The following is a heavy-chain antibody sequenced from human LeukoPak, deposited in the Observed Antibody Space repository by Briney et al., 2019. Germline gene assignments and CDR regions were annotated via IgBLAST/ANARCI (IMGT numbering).Heavy chain of an antibody. CDR2: IHPNSGDT. V-gene: IGHV1-2*06. CDR3: ARDGGNYQFY. Sequence: GASVKVSCKASGYTFTGYFMHWVRQAPGQGLERMGRIHPNSGDTNFAQKLQDRVTLTTDTSITTAYMELTSLRSDDTAVYYCARDGGNYQFYWGQGTLVTVSS. CDR1: GYTFTGYF. J-gene: IGHJ4*02. D-gene: IGHD4-11*01.